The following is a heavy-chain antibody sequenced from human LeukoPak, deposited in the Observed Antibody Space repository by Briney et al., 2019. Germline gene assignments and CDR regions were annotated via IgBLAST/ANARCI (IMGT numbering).Heavy chain of an antibody. V-gene: IGHV4-31*03. CDR1: GASFSSGDQY. D-gene: IGHD3-22*01. J-gene: IGHJ4*02. CDR3: SRGLDSRKLGY. Sequence: SETLSLTCTVSGASFSSGDQYWNWIRQSPGKGLEWIGSIHPSGMLYNNPSLESRVTISIDTSKNQFSLNLNSVAAADTAVYFCSRGLDSRKLGYWGQGTLVTVSS. CDR2: IHPSGML.